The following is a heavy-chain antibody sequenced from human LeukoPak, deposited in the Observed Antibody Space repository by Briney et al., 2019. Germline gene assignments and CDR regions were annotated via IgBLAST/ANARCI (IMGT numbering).Heavy chain of an antibody. CDR3: AREPGLAYYYDSSGYVDY. Sequence: SETLSLTCTVSGGSISSYYWGWIRQPAGKGLEWIGRIYTSGSTNYNPSLKSRVTMSVDTSKNQFSLKLSSVTAADTAVYYCAREPGLAYYYDSSGYVDYWGQGTLVTVSS. CDR1: GGSISSYY. V-gene: IGHV4-4*07. CDR2: IYTSGST. D-gene: IGHD3-22*01. J-gene: IGHJ4*02.